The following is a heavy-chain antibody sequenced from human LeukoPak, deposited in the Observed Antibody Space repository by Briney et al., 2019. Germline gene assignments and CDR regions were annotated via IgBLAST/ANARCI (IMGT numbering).Heavy chain of an antibody. J-gene: IGHJ4*02. Sequence: GGSLRLSCAASGFTFSNYAMSWVRQAPGKGLEWVSAISGSGGETYHADSVKGRFTISRDNSRNTLYLQMNSLRAEDTAMYYCVREDLGVDYWGQGTLVTVSS. CDR1: GFTFSNYA. D-gene: IGHD1-26*01. V-gene: IGHV3-23*01. CDR3: VREDLGVDY. CDR2: ISGSGGET.